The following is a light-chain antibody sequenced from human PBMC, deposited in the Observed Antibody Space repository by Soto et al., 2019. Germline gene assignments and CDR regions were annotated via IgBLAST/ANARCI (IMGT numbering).Light chain of an antibody. CDR3: SSYTSSSTLV. Sequence: QSALTQPASVSGSPGQSITISCTGTSSDVGGYNYVSWYQHHPGKAPKLMIYEVSNRPSGVSNRFSGSKSGNTASLTISGLQAEDEADYYGSSYTSSSTLVFGGGTKLTVL. CDR1: SSDVGGYNY. J-gene: IGLJ2*01. CDR2: EVS. V-gene: IGLV2-14*01.